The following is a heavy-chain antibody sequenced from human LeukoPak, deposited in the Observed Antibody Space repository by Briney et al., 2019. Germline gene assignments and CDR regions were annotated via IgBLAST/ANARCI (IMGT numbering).Heavy chain of an antibody. Sequence: ASVKVSCKASGGTFSSYAISWVRQAPGQGLEWMGRIIPIFGTASYAQKFQGRVTITTDESTSTAYMELSSLRSEDTAVYYCARDYLERLMVATAGGFDYWGQGTLVTVSS. J-gene: IGHJ4*02. CDR3: ARDYLERLMVATAGGFDY. CDR1: GGTFSSYA. D-gene: IGHD5-12*01. V-gene: IGHV1-69*05. CDR2: IIPIFGTA.